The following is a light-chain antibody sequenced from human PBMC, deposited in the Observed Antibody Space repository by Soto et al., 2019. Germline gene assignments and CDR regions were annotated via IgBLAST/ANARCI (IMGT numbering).Light chain of an antibody. Sequence: EIVLTQSTATLSLSPGERATLSCRASQSVSSYLAWYQQKPGQAPRLLIYDASNRATGIPARFTGSGSGTDFTLTISSREPEDFAVYYCQQRSNWPSTFGQGTKVEIK. V-gene: IGKV3-11*01. J-gene: IGKJ1*01. CDR3: QQRSNWPST. CDR1: QSVSSY. CDR2: DAS.